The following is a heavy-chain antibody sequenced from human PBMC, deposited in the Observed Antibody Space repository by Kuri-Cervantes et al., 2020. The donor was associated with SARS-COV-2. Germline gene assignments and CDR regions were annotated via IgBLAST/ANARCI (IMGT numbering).Heavy chain of an antibody. V-gene: IGHV3-30*03. Sequence: GGSLRLSCAVSGFTFTSHAMHWVRQAPGSGLEWVALISYDGNNKFYADSVKGRFTISSDVSKNTVHLQMDRLRGEDTAIYYCARSRVGPDSSGYYFDHWGQGIPVTVSS. J-gene: IGHJ4*02. CDR1: GFTFTSHA. D-gene: IGHD3-22*01. CDR3: ARSRVGPDSSGYYFDH. CDR2: ISYDGNNK.